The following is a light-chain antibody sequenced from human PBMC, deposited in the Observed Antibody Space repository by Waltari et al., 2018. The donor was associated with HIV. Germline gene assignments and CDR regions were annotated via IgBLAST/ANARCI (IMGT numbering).Light chain of an antibody. J-gene: IGKJ2*01. V-gene: IGKV3-15*01. Sequence: EIVLTQSPALLFVSPGERATLISRAGQSVGSSLAWYQQEPNQPARPLRNRASTRATGVPARFSGSGSGTEFTLTITSMQAEDFEVYYCQQYSKWPPEYTFGQGTKV. CDR1: QSVGSS. CDR3: QQYSKWPPEYT. CDR2: RAS.